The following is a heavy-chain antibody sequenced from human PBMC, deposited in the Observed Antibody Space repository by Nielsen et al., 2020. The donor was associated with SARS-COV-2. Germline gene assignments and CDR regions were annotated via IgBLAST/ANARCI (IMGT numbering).Heavy chain of an antibody. CDR2: INPDDSRT. CDR3: ARLRDDGYYFDTGPFDH. J-gene: IGHJ4*02. Sequence: GESLKISCAASGFIFSSYRMHWVRQAPGKGLVWVSHINPDDSRTTYADSVKGRFTISRDNAKNTVYLQMNSLRAEDTAVYYCARLRDDGYYFDTGPFDHWGQGTPVTVSS. V-gene: IGHV3-74*03. CDR1: GFIFSSYR. D-gene: IGHD2/OR15-2a*01.